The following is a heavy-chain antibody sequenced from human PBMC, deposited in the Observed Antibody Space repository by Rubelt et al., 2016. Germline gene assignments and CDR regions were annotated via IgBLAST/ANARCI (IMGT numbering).Heavy chain of an antibody. D-gene: IGHD2-15*01. V-gene: IGHV1-2*06. CDR3: ARGGPAGYCGGGRCYGFDD. J-gene: IGHJ4*02. Sequence: QVQLVQSGAEVMQPGASVKVSCKASAYTFTGYYMHWVRQAPGQGLEWMGRINPNSGGTNYAQKFQGRVTMTRDTSISTADMELSRLRSDDTAVYYCARGGPAGYCGGGRCYGFDDWGQGTLVTVPS. CDR1: AYTFTGYY. CDR2: INPNSGGT.